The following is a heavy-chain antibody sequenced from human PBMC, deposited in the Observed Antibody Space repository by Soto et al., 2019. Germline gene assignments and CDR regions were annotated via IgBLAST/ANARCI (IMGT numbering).Heavy chain of an antibody. J-gene: IGHJ4*02. CDR2: SYPGDSDT. CDR1: GYRFTTYW. V-gene: IGHV5-51*01. CDR3: ARHSSNEDFDY. Sequence: PGEALKISCKGSGYRFTTYWIGWVRQMPGKGLGWMGISYPGDSDTRYSPSFQGQVTFSAGKAISNAYLQWSSLKASDSAMYYCARHSSNEDFDYWGQGTLVTVSS. D-gene: IGHD1-1*01.